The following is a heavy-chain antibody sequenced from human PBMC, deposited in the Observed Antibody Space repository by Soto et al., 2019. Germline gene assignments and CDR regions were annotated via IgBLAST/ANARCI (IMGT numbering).Heavy chain of an antibody. CDR1: GDSVSSNSAA. V-gene: IGHV6-1*01. J-gene: IGHJ4*02. D-gene: IGHD2-2*02. CDR3: ARASILRLTPYPNDY. Sequence: PSPTLSLTCDISGDSVSSNSAAWNWIRQSPSRGLEWLGRTSYRSKWYNDYAVSVKSRITINPDTSKNQFSLQLNSVTPEDTAVYYCARASILRLTPYPNDYWGQGTLVTVSS. CDR2: TSYRSKWYN.